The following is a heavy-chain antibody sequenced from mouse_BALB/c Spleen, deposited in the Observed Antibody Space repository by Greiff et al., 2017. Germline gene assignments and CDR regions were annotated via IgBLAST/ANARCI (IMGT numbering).Heavy chain of an antibody. Sequence: EVKLQESGAELVRSGASVKLSCTASGFNIKDYYMHWVKQRPEQGLEWIGWIDPENGDTEYAPKFQGKATMTADTSSNTAYLQLSSLTSEDTAVYYCNAPYYRYDKALFDYWGQGTTLTVSS. CDR3: NAPYYRYDKALFDY. CDR1: GFNIKDYY. CDR2: IDPENGDT. J-gene: IGHJ2*01. V-gene: IGHV14-4*02. D-gene: IGHD2-14*01.